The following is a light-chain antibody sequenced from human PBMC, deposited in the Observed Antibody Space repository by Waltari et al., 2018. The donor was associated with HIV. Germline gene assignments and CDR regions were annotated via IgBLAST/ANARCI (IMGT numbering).Light chain of an antibody. V-gene: IGLV2-14*03. Sequence: QSALTQPASVSGSPGQSLTISCTGTSSDIGAYEYVSWYRQHPDKAPQLLIYDVFYRPTGVSHRFSGAKSGNTASLTISGLQAEDDAVYSCSSYTTTNTIIFGGGTKLTVL. CDR1: SSDIGAYEY. J-gene: IGLJ2*01. CDR2: DVF. CDR3: SSYTTTNTII.